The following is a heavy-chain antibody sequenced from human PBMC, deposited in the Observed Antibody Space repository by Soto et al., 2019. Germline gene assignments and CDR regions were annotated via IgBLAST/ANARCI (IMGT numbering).Heavy chain of an antibody. CDR1: GFTFSSCG. CDR2: ISYDGNNE. V-gene: IGHV3-30*18. Sequence: QPGGSLRLSCAASGFTFSSCGMHWVRQAPGKGLEWAAAISYDGNNEYYADSVKGRFTVSRDNSKNTLYLQMSGLRAEDTAVYYCANGVFRSVTLTGPTTSFEYWGQGTVVTVSS. CDR3: ANGVFRSVTLTGPTTSFEY. J-gene: IGHJ4*02. D-gene: IGHD3-9*01.